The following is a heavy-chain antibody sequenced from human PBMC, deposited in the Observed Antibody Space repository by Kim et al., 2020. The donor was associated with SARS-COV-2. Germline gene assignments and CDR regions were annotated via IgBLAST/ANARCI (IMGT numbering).Heavy chain of an antibody. CDR2: IYYSGST. D-gene: IGHD2-2*01. CDR1: GGSISSGGYY. CDR3: ARFCSSTSCRWFDP. V-gene: IGHV4-31*03. Sequence: SETLSLTCTVSGGSISSGGYYWSWIRQYPGKGLEWIGYIYYSGSTYYNPSLRSRVSISVATSKNQLPLKLNSVTAADTAVYYCARFCSSTSCRWFDPWG. J-gene: IGHJ5*02.